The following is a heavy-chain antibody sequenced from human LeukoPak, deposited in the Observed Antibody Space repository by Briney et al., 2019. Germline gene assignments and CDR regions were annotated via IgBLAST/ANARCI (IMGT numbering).Heavy chain of an antibody. CDR2: ISGSGGST. V-gene: IGHV3-23*01. CDR1: GFTFSSYA. Sequence: PGGSLRLSCAASGFTFSSYAMSWVRQAPGKGLEWVSAISGSGGSTYYADSVKGRFTISRDNSKNTLYLQMNSLRAEDTAVYYCARDRFRSGYGDYYFDYWGQGTLVTVSS. D-gene: IGHD4-17*01. J-gene: IGHJ4*02. CDR3: ARDRFRSGYGDYYFDY.